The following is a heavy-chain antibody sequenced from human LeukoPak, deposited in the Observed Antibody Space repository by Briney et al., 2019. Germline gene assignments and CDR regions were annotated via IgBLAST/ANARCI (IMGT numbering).Heavy chain of an antibody. CDR3: ARVYSSGWYPPFSY. CDR2: INWNGRST. CDR1: EFSFGDYG. J-gene: IGHJ4*02. V-gene: IGHV3-20*04. Sequence: GGSLRLSCAASEFSFGDYGMTWVRQAPGKGLEWVSGINWNGRSTGYADSMKGRFTISRDNAKNSLYLQMNSLRAEDTALYYCARVYSSGWYPPFSYWGQGALVTVSS. D-gene: IGHD6-13*01.